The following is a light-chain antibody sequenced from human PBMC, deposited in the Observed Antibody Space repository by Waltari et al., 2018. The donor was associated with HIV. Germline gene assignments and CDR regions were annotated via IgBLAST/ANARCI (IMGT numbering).Light chain of an antibody. CDR1: SPNIGSYT. CDR2: ANH. V-gene: IGLV1-44*01. CDR3: ATWDASLSGPV. Sequence: QSELTTPPSASGTPGQRVTISCPGSSPNIGSYTLNWYQQLPGTAPKLLIYANHQRPSGVPDRFSGSQSDTSASLAIGGLQSEDEADYYCATWDASLSGPVFGGGTKLTVL. J-gene: IGLJ2*01.